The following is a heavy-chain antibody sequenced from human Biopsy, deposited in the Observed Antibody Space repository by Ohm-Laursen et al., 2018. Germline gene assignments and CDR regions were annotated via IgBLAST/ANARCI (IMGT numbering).Heavy chain of an antibody. CDR1: GYSISSGYY. CDR2: IYHSGST. CDR3: ARGQALKPFDY. V-gene: IGHV4-38-2*01. Sequence: SDTLSLTWAVSGYSISSGYYWDWIRQPPGKGLEWIGSIYHSGSTYYNPSLKSRVTISVDTSKNQFSLKLSSVTAADTAGYYCARGQALKPFDYWGQGTLVTVSS. J-gene: IGHJ4*02.